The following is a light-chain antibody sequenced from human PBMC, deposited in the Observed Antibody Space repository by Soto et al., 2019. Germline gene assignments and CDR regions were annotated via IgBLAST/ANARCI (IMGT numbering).Light chain of an antibody. CDR2: DAS. J-gene: IGKJ1*01. CDR1: QTISTW. Sequence: IQVTQSPPTLSASVGDRVTITCRASQTISTWMAWYQQKPGKAPKLLVYDASTLQSGVASRFSGSGSETEFTLIISGLQPDDSATYYCQQYTNTNNPWMFGQGTKVDIK. CDR3: QQYTNTNNPWM. V-gene: IGKV1-5*01.